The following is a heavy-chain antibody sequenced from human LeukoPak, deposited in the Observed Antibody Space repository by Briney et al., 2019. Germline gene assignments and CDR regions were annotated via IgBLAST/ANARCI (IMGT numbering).Heavy chain of an antibody. CDR2: ISAYNGNT. CDR1: GYTFTSYG. V-gene: IGHV1-18*01. CDR3: ARVRYSGSYPNWFDP. D-gene: IGHD1-26*01. Sequence: ASVKVSCKASGYTFTSYGISWVRQAPGQGLEWMGWISAYNGNTNYAQKLQGRVTMTTDTSTSTAYMGLRSLRSDDTAVYYCARVRYSGSYPNWFDPWGQGTLVTVSS. J-gene: IGHJ5*02.